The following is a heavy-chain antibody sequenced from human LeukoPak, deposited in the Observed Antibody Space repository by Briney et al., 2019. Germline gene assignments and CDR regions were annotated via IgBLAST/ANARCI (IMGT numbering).Heavy chain of an antibody. CDR1: GLTFSRYA. V-gene: IGHV3-23*01. D-gene: IGHD5-18*01. CDR2: ISESGTGT. CDR3: AKDIAQGYTFGSIEQDY. Sequence: GGSLRLSCAVSGLTFSRYAMSWVRQAPEKGLEWVSAISESGTGTYYADSVKGRFTISRDNSKNTLSLHMNSLRAEDTAVYYCAKDIAQGYTFGSIEQDYWGQGTLVTVSS. J-gene: IGHJ4*02.